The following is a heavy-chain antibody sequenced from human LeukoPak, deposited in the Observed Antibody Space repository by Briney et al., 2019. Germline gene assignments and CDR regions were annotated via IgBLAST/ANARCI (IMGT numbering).Heavy chain of an antibody. V-gene: IGHV3-7*03. CDR1: GFTFSNYW. D-gene: IGHD1-26*01. Sequence: GGSLRLSCGASGFTFSNYWMSWVRQAPGKGLEWVANIKQDGSEKYYVDSVKGRFTISRDNAKNSLYVQMNSLGAEDTALYYCAKDLSGSYSGFDYWGQGTLDTVSS. CDR3: AKDLSGSYSGFDY. CDR2: IKQDGSEK. J-gene: IGHJ4*02.